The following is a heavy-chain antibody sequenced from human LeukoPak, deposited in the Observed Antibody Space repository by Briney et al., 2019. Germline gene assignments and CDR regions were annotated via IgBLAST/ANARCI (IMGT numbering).Heavy chain of an antibody. CDR1: GFTFSNYA. CDR2: ISGSTGST. CDR3: ARIQGGYSYGFVDY. V-gene: IGHV3-23*01. Sequence: GGSLRLSCAASGFTFSNYAMNWVRQAPGKGLEWVSLISGSTGSTYYADSVKGRFSISRDNSKNTVYLQMNSLRVEDTAVYYCARIQGGYSYGFVDYWGHGTLVTVSS. J-gene: IGHJ4*01. D-gene: IGHD5-18*01.